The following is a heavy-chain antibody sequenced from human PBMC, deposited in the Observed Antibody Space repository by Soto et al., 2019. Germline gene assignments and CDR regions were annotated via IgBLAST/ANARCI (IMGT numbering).Heavy chain of an antibody. CDR1: GYSFSNYW. CDR2: TFPGNSET. CDR3: ERSRYYDTNGYYPFYYYYYGMDV. Sequence: ESLKISCKGSGYSFSNYWIGWVRQMSGKGLEWMAITFPGNSETRYSPSFQGHVTISVDRSISTAYLQWSSLKASDTALYYCERSRYYDTNGYYPFYYYYYGMDVWGQGTTVTDSS. V-gene: IGHV5-51*01. D-gene: IGHD3-22*01. J-gene: IGHJ6*02.